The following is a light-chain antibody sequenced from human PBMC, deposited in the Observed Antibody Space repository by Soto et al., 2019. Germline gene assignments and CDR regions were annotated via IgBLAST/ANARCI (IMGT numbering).Light chain of an antibody. Sequence: QSVLTQPPSVSGAPRQRVTISCTGSSSNIGAGYDVHWYQQLPGTAPKLLIYGNSNRPSGVPDRFSGSKSSTSASLTITGLHAEDEDDYYCQSYDSSLSVLFGGGTKLTVL. V-gene: IGLV1-40*01. CDR1: SSNIGAGYD. CDR3: QSYDSSLSVL. J-gene: IGLJ2*01. CDR2: GNS.